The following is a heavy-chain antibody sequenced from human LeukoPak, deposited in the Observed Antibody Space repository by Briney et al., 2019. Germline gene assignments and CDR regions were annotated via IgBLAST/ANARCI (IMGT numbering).Heavy chain of an antibody. D-gene: IGHD4-23*01. J-gene: IGHJ4*02. CDR2: ISSSSSTT. Sequence: PGGSLRLSCAASGFTFSSYSMNWVRQAPGKGLEWVSYISSSSSTTYYADSVKGRFTISRDNAKNSLYLQMNSLRAEDTAVYYCARGARKGDDYGGFFDYWGQGTLVTVSS. CDR3: ARGARKGDDYGGFFDY. V-gene: IGHV3-48*01. CDR1: GFTFSSYS.